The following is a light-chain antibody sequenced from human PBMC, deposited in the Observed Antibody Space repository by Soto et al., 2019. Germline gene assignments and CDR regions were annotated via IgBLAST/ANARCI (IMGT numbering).Light chain of an antibody. J-gene: IGLJ2*01. V-gene: IGLV2-14*01. CDR1: SSDVGGYNY. CDR2: DVN. Sequence: QSALTQPASVSGSPGQSITISCTGTSSDVGGYNYVSWYQQYPGKAPKLMIYDVNNRPSGVSNRFSGSKSGNTASLTISGLQAEDEADYYCSSYTSSGTRVFGGGTKLTVL. CDR3: SSYTSSGTRV.